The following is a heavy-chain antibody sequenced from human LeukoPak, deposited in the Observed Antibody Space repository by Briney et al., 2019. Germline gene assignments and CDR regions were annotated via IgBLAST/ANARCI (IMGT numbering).Heavy chain of an antibody. CDR3: ARAGERPPNYGSGKILQRFDY. Sequence: PGGSLRLSCAASGFTFSSYGMHWVRQAPGKGLEWVAFIRYDGSNKYYADSVKGRFTISRDNSKNTLYLQMNSLRADDTAVYYCARAGERPPNYGSGKILQRFDYWGQGTLVTVSS. CDR1: GFTFSSYG. J-gene: IGHJ4*02. V-gene: IGHV3-30*02. CDR2: IRYDGSNK. D-gene: IGHD3-10*01.